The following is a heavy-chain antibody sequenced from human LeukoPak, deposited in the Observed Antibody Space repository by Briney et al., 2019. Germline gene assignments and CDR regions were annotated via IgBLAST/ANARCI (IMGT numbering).Heavy chain of an antibody. CDR1: GGSIYSGDSY. V-gene: IGHV4-30-4*01. CDR2: IYYSGGA. Sequence: PSETLSLTCTVSGGSIYSGDSYWSWIRQPPGKGLERIGHIYYSGGASYNPSLKSRVSISIDTSKNQFSLALSSVTAADTALYYCARAPCRGDCYLDHWGQGTLVTVSS. CDR3: ARAPCRGDCYLDH. J-gene: IGHJ4*02. D-gene: IGHD2-21*01.